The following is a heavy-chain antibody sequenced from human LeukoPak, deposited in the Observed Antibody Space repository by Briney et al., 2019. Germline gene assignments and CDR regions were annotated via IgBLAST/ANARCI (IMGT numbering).Heavy chain of an antibody. CDR2: IRNDGSVR. Sequence: GGSLRLSCAASGFTFSRYGMHWVRQAPGKGLEWVAFIRNDGSVRYYADSLKGRFTISRDNSKNTLYLQMSSLRVDDTAVYYCAKGRAGMVRGVCDYWGQGTLATVSS. CDR1: GFTFSRYG. J-gene: IGHJ4*02. D-gene: IGHD3-10*01. V-gene: IGHV3-30*02. CDR3: AKGRAGMVRGVCDY.